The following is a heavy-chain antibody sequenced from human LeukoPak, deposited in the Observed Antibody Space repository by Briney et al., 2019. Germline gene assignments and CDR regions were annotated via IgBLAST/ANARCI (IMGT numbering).Heavy chain of an antibody. J-gene: IGHJ4*02. D-gene: IGHD1-26*01. CDR3: AKNRGGSYYSGSEY. CDR1: GLTFSSYA. V-gene: IGHV3-23*01. CDR2: VRGSDAGT. Sequence: GGSLRLLCAASGLTFSSYAMNWVRQARGKGREGVSAVRGSDAGTSYADPVKGRFTISRDNSNNTLYLQMNSQRAEDTAVYYCAKNRGGSYYSGSEYWGQGTLVTVSS.